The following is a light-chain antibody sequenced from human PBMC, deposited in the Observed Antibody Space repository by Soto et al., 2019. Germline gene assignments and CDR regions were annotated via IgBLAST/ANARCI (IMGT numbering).Light chain of an antibody. Sequence: QSVLTQPASVSGSPGQSITISCTGTSSDVGTYNYVSGYQHRPGKAPKLMIYDVSYRPSGVSNRFSGSKSANTASLTISGLPAADGADHYCSSYTTSNTQVFGGDTKLTLL. CDR2: DVS. J-gene: IGLJ3*02. CDR3: SSYTTSNTQV. V-gene: IGLV2-14*01. CDR1: SSDVGTYNY.